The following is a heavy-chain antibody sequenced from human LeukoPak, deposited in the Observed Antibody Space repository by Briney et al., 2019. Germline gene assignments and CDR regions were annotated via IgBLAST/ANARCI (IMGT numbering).Heavy chain of an antibody. Sequence: PGGSLRLSCAASGFTFSSYWMSWVRQAPGKGLEWVANIKQDGSENYYVDSVKGRFTISRDNAKNSLYLQMNSLRAEDTAVYYCARGPDYDFWSGYYNYYYMDVWGKGTTVTVSS. CDR1: GFTFSSYW. J-gene: IGHJ6*03. CDR2: IKQDGSEN. D-gene: IGHD3-3*01. V-gene: IGHV3-7*01. CDR3: ARGPDYDFWSGYYNYYYMDV.